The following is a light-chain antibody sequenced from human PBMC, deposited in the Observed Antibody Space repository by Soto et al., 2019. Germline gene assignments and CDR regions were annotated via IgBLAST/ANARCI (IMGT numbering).Light chain of an antibody. J-gene: IGLJ2*01. Sequence: QSALTQPPSASGSPGQSVTISCTGTSSDVGGYNYVSWYQQHPGKAPKLMIYEVSKRPSGVPDRFSGSKSGNTASLTVSGLRAEDEVDYYCSSYAGSNNLVFGGGTQLTVL. CDR1: SSDVGGYNY. V-gene: IGLV2-8*01. CDR2: EVS. CDR3: SSYAGSNNLV.